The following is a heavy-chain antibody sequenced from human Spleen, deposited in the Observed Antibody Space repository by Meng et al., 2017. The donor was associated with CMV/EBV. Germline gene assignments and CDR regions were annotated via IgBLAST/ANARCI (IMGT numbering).Heavy chain of an antibody. V-gene: IGHV1-18*01. CDR1: GYTFTSYG. CDR2: ISAYNGNT. J-gene: IGHJ4*02. Sequence: QVPLVQSGAEVKKPGASVKVSCKASGYTFTSYGISWVRQAPGQGLEWMGWISAYNGNTNYAQKLQGRVTMTTDTSTSTAYMELRSLRSDDTAVYYCARDFNDFWSGYYSGAIDWGQGTLVTVSS. CDR3: ARDFNDFWSGYYSGAID. D-gene: IGHD3-3*01.